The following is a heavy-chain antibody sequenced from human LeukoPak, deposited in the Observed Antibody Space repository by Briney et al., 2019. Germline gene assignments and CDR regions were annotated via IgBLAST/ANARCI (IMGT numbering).Heavy chain of an antibody. Sequence: GGSLRLSCAASEFTFSSYWMGWVRQAPGKGLEWVANIKQDGGQIYYLESVKGRFTVSRDNAKNSLYLQMNSLRAEDTAVYYCARLGARQMLEYWGQGTLVTVSS. CDR2: IKQDGGQI. V-gene: IGHV3-7*01. CDR1: EFTFSSYW. CDR3: ARLGARQMLEY. J-gene: IGHJ4*02. D-gene: IGHD4-17*01.